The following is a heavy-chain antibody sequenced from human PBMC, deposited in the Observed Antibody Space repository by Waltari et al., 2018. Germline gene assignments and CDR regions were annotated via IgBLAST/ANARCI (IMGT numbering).Heavy chain of an antibody. V-gene: IGHV1-2*02. CDR3: AREYCGGECRLFDF. D-gene: IGHD2-21*01. Sequence: VQSGAELMKPGASVKVSCKVSRHVITEHFIHWVRQVPGQGREWLGGGNPRGGAPNFAQRNRGRISVTWDTSLSTSYLGLSGLRSDDTAIYYCAREYCGGECRLFDFWGQGTLVTVSS. CDR2: GNPRGGAP. CDR1: RHVITEHF. J-gene: IGHJ4*02.